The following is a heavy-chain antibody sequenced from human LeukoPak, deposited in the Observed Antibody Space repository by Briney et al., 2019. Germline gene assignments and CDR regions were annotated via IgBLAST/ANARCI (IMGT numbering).Heavy chain of an antibody. D-gene: IGHD1-26*01. V-gene: IGHV1-46*01. CDR1: GYTFTNYY. Sequence: ASVKVSCKASGYTFTNYYIHWVRQAPGQGLEWMGIINPSGGTTSYAQKFQGRVTMTRDTSTSTVYMELSSLRFEDTAVYYCARKTSGSHYDYWGQGTLVTVSS. J-gene: IGHJ4*02. CDR3: ARKTSGSHYDY. CDR2: INPSGGTT.